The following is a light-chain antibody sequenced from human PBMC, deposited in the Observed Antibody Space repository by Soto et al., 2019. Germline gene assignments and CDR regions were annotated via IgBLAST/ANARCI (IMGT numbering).Light chain of an antibody. CDR3: VQGTHWPRA. J-gene: IGKJ1*01. CDR1: QSLVHSDGNTY. CDR2: KVS. V-gene: IGKV2-30*02. Sequence: VMTPSPLSLHVTLGQPASLSCRSSQSLVHSDGNTYLNWLXQRPGQSARXLIYKVSNRDSGVPDRFSGSGSGTDFTLTISRGEAEDVAVYYCVQGTHWPRAFGQGTKVDIK.